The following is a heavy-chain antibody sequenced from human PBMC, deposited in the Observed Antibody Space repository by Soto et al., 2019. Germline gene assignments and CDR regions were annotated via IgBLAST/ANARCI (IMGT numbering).Heavy chain of an antibody. CDR2: LYSGGTT. CDR3: ARGGGRDLGGAYCFDY. CDR1: GFTVSSKY. D-gene: IGHD1-26*01. Sequence: EVQLVESGGGLVQPGGSLRLSCAASGFTVSSKYMNCVRQAPGKGLEWVSVLYSGGTTYYADSVKGRFIISRDNSKNTLYLQMNSLRAEDTAVYYCARGGGRDLGGAYCFDYWGQGTLVTVSS. V-gene: IGHV3-66*01. J-gene: IGHJ4*02.